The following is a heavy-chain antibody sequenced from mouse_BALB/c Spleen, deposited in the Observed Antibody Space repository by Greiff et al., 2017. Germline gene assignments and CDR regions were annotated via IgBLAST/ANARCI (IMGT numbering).Heavy chain of an antibody. J-gene: IGHJ2*01. CDR1: GFTFSSYA. Sequence: EVKLVESGGGLVKPGGSLKLSCAASGFTFSSYAMPWVRQTPEKRLEWVATISSGGSYTYYPDSVKGRFTISRDNAKNTLYLQMSSLRSEDAAMYYCAGHSSGYLENYWGQGTTLTVSA. CDR2: ISSGGSYT. D-gene: IGHD3-1*01. CDR3: AGHSSGYLENY. V-gene: IGHV5-9-3*01.